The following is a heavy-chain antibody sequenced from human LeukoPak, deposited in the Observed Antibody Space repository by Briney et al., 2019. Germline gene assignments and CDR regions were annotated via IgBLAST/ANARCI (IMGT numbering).Heavy chain of an antibody. CDR1: GFSLSTSGMR. V-gene: IGHV2-70*04. J-gene: IGHJ3*02. CDR3: ARTLYYYDSSGYYNTGDDAFDI. Sequence: ESGPTLVNPTQTLTLTCTFSGFSLSTSGMRVSWIRQPPGKALEWLARIRWDDDKFYSTSLKTRLTISKDTAKNQVVLTMPNMDPVDTATYYCARTLYYYDSSGYYNTGDDAFDIWGQGTMVTVSS. D-gene: IGHD3-22*01. CDR2: IRWDDDK.